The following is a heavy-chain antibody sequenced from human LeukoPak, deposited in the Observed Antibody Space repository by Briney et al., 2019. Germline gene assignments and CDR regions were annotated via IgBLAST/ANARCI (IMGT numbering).Heavy chain of an antibody. CDR2: IHHTGST. CDR3: ARFGGPHAFDI. Sequence: SETLSLTCAVYGGSFSGDFWSWLRQSPGKGLEWIGEIHHTGSTNYNPSLKSRVTISVDTSKNHFSLTLSSVTAADTAVYYCARFGGPHAFDIWGQGTMVTVSS. V-gene: IGHV4-34*01. CDR1: GGSFSGDF. D-gene: IGHD3-3*01. J-gene: IGHJ3*02.